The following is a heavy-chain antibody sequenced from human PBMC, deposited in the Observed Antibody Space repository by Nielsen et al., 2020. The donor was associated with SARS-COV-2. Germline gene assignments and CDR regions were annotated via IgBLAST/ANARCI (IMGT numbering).Heavy chain of an antibody. V-gene: IGHV1-18*01. CDR2: ISAYNGNT. CDR3: ARERRAYNWNPRENWFDP. CDR1: GYTFTSYG. Sequence: ASVKVSCKASGYTFTSYGISWVRQAPGQGLEWMRWISAYNGNTNYAQKLQGRVTMTTDTSTSTAYMELRSLRSDDTAVYYCARERRAYNWNPRENWFDPWGQGTLVTVSS. J-gene: IGHJ5*02. D-gene: IGHD1-20*01.